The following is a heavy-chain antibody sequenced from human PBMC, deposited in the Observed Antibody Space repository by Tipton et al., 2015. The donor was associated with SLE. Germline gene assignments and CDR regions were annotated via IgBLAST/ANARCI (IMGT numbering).Heavy chain of an antibody. CDR3: ARQRLRLLSPLDA. J-gene: IGHJ6*02. V-gene: IGHV4-59*08. CDR1: GASLSGYY. Sequence: LRLSCTVSGASLSGYYWSWVRQPPGKGLEWIGYIYYVGNTDYNPSLKSRVTLSLHTSENQFSLKLSSVTAADTAVYYCARQRLRLLSPLDAWGQGTTVTVS. CDR2: IYYVGNT. D-gene: IGHD3-10*01.